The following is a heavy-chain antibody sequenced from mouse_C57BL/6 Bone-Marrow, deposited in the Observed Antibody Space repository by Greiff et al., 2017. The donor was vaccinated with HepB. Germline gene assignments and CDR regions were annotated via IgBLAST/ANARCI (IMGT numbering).Heavy chain of an antibody. Sequence: QVQLKQPGAELVKPGASVKLSCKASGYTFTSYWMHWVKPRPGQGLEWIGMIHPNSGSTNYNEKFKSKATLTVDKSSSTAYMQLSSLTSEDSAVYYCAREGYGITTVERDYWGQGTTLTVSS. J-gene: IGHJ2*01. CDR1: GYTFTSYW. CDR3: AREGYGITTVERDY. CDR2: IHPNSGST. D-gene: IGHD1-1*01. V-gene: IGHV1-64*01.